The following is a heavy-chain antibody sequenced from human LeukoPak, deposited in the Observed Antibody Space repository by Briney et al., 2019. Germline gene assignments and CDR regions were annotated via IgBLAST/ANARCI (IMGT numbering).Heavy chain of an antibody. CDR1: GFTFSSYA. CDR2: ISGSGGST. J-gene: IGHJ4*02. Sequence: QPGGSLRLSCAASGFTFSSYAMSWVRQAPGKGLEWVSVISGSGGSTYYADSVKGRFTISRDNSKNTLYLQMNSLRAEDTAIYYCAKGHSSGYYFFDYWGQGTLVTVSS. D-gene: IGHD3-22*01. V-gene: IGHV3-23*01. CDR3: AKGHSSGYYFFDY.